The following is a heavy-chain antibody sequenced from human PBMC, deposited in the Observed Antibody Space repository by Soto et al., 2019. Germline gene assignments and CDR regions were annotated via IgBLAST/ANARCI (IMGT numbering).Heavy chain of an antibody. CDR3: ARVSGIYYYGMDV. J-gene: IGHJ6*02. CDR1: GWSFIGYY. Sequence: SDTLSLTCAVYGWSFIGYYWSWSRQPPGKGLEWIGEINHSGSTNYNPSLKSRVTISVDTSKNQVSLKLSSVTAADTAVYYCARVSGIYYYGMDVWGQGTTVT. V-gene: IGHV4-34*01. D-gene: IGHD3-10*01. CDR2: INHSGST.